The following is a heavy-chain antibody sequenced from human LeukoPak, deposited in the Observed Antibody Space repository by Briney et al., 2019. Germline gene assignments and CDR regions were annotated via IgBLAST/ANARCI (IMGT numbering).Heavy chain of an antibody. CDR2: FDPEDGET. CDR3: ARLAMVRGVIIAYFDY. D-gene: IGHD3-10*01. CDR1: GYTLTELS. V-gene: IGHV1-24*01. J-gene: IGHJ4*02. Sequence: ASVKVSCKVSGYTLTELSTHWVRQAPGKGLEWMGGFDPEDGETIYAQKFQGRVTTTEDTSTDTAYMELSSLRSEDTAVYYCARLAMVRGVIIAYFDYWGQGTLVTVSS.